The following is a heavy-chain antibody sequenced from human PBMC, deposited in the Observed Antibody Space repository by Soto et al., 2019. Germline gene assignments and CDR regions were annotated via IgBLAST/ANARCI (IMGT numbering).Heavy chain of an antibody. V-gene: IGHV1-3*01. CDR1: GYTFTSYD. Sequence: GASVKVSCKASGYTFTSYDMHWVRQAPGQRLEWMGWINAGNGNTKYSQKFQGRVTISVDTSKNQFSLKLSSVTAADTAVYYCAREPRLLIWFGELHDWGRGTLVTAPQ. D-gene: IGHD3-10*01. CDR2: INAGNGNT. J-gene: IGHJ4*02. CDR3: AREPRLLIWFGELHD.